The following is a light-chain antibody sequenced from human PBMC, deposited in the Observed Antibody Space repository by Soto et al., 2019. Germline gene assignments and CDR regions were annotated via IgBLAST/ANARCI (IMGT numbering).Light chain of an antibody. CDR1: SSDVGSYNR. J-gene: IGLJ1*01. Sequence: QSVLTQPPSVSGSPGQSVAISCTGTSSDVGSYNRVSWYQQPPGTAPKLMIYDVSNRPSGAPDRFSGSKSGNTASLTISGLQAEDEADYYCSSFTTSSTYVFGTGTKSPS. CDR2: DVS. V-gene: IGLV2-18*02. CDR3: SSFTTSSTYV.